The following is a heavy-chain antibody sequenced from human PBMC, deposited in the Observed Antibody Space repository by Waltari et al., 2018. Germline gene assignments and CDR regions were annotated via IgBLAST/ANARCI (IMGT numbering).Heavy chain of an antibody. V-gene: IGHV4-38-2*02. CDR2: IYHSGST. CDR3: ARDGEDGYNYVNY. CDR1: GYSISSGYY. J-gene: IGHJ4*02. Sequence: QVQLQESGPGLVKPSETLSLPCAVSGYSISSGYYWGWIRQPPGKGLEWIGSIYHSGSTYYNPSLKSRVTISVDTSKNQFSLKLSSVTAADTAVYYCARDGEDGYNYVNYWGQGTLVTVSS. D-gene: IGHD5-12*01.